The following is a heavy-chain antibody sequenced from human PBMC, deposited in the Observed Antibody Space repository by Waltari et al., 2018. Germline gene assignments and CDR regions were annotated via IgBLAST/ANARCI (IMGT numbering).Heavy chain of an antibody. Sequence: QVQLVESGGGVVQPGRSLRLSCAASGFTFSSYGMHWVRQAPGKGLEWVAVISNDGSNKYYADSVKGRFTISRDNSKNTLYLQMNSLRAEDTAVYYCAKEDYYDFWSGYSYYYYGMDVWGQGTTVTVSS. CDR3: AKEDYYDFWSGYSYYYYGMDV. D-gene: IGHD3-3*01. CDR1: GFTFSSYG. V-gene: IGHV3-30*18. CDR2: ISNDGSNK. J-gene: IGHJ6*02.